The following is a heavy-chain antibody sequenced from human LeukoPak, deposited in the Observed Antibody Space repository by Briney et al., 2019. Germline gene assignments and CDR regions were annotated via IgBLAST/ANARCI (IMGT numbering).Heavy chain of an antibody. CDR1: GFTFSSYW. V-gene: IGHV3-74*01. CDR2: IASDGSST. J-gene: IGHJ4*02. D-gene: IGHD6-19*01. Sequence: GGSLRLSCAASGFTFSSYWMNWVRQAPGKGLVWVSRIASDGSSTTYADSVKGRFSISRDNAKNTLYLQMNSLRVEDTAVYYCAGVKVAGTRSFDYWGQGTLATVSS. CDR3: AGVKVAGTRSFDY.